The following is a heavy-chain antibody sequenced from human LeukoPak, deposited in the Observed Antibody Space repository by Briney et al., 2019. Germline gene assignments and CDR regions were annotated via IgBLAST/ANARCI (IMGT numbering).Heavy chain of an antibody. V-gene: IGHV3-30*03. Sequence: GGSLRLSCAASGFIFSNYGMHWVRQAPGKGLEWVAVISADGNNKDCGNSVKGRFTISRDNSKNILYLQMNSLRSDDTAVYYCARLDTAMVAHWGQGTLVTVSS. J-gene: IGHJ4*02. CDR3: ARLDTAMVAH. D-gene: IGHD5-18*01. CDR2: ISADGNNK. CDR1: GFIFSNYG.